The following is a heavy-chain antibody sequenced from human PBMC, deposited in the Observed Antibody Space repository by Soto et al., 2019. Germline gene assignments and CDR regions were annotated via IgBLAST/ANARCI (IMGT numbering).Heavy chain of an antibody. CDR1: GYAFTSYY. CDR2: INPSGGST. CDR3: ASNGYSSTWHSWFDP. J-gene: IGHJ5*02. V-gene: IGHV1-46*03. Sequence: ASVKVSCKASGYAFTSYYMHWVRQAPGQGLEWMGIINPSGGSTSYAQKFQGRVTMTRDTSTSTVYMELSSLRSEDTAVYYCASNGYSSTWHSWFDPWGQGTLVTVSS. D-gene: IGHD6-13*01.